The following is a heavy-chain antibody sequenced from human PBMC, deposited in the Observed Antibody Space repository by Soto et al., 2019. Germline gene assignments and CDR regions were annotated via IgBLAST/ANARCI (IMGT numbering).Heavy chain of an antibody. CDR3: AKAPTFLPPYGDYYFDY. D-gene: IGHD4-17*01. V-gene: IGHV3-23*01. Sequence: EVQLLESGGGLVQPGGSLRLSCAASGFTFSSYAMSWVRQAPGKGLEWVSAISGSGGSTYYADSVKGRFTISRDNSKNTLYLQMNSLRAEDTAVYYCAKAPTFLPPYGDYYFDYWGQGTLVTVSS. CDR1: GFTFSSYA. CDR2: ISGSGGST. J-gene: IGHJ4*02.